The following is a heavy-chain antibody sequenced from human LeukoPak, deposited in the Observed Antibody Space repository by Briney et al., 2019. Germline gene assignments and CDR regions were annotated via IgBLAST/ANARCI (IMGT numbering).Heavy chain of an antibody. J-gene: IGHJ4*02. CDR3: TRDRNPDNWHEFDS. CDR1: GFAFHNYY. D-gene: IGHD1-14*01. V-gene: IGHV3-7*01. CDR2: IKEDGSER. Sequence: GGSLRLSCAASGFAFHNYYMSWVRQAPGKGLEWVAIIKEDGSERDYVDSVKGRFTFSRDNAKSSLYLQMNSLRADDTAVYYCTRDRNPDNWHEFDSWGQGALVTVSS.